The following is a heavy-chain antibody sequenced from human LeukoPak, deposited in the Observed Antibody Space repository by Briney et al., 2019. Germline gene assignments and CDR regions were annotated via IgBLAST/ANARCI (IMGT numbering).Heavy chain of an antibody. D-gene: IGHD1-26*01. J-gene: IGHJ4*02. CDR1: GGSITTTNW. CDR2: AHPSRAT. Sequence: PSGTLSLTCAVSGGSITTTNWRSWVRPPTAKGREWIGEAHPSRATTYNLTLQSRVSMSIHKSKHSLSLELTSVMSAHTASHYITRESGALSPFGFWGQGTLVTVSS. CDR3: TRESGALSPFGF. V-gene: IGHV4-4*02.